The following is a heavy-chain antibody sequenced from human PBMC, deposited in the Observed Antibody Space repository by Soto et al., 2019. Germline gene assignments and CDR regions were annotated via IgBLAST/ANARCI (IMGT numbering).Heavy chain of an antibody. CDR1: GGSVSSGSYY. Sequence: PSETLSLTCTVSGGSVSSGSYYWSWIRQPPGKGLEWIGYIYYSGSTNYDPSLKSRVTISVDTSKNQFSLKLSSVAAADTAVYYCARAEGGGDCCEFDYWGQGTLVTVSS. CDR2: IYYSGST. D-gene: IGHD2-21*02. J-gene: IGHJ4*02. CDR3: ARAEGGGDCCEFDY. V-gene: IGHV4-61*01.